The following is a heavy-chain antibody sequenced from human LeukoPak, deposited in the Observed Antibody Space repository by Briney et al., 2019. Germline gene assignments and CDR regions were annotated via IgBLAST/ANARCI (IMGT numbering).Heavy chain of an antibody. V-gene: IGHV3-30*02. J-gene: IGHJ4*02. CDR2: IRYDGSNK. CDR1: GFTFSRNG. CDR3: AKDLGAGVVKGLYFDY. Sequence: GWSLRLSCAASGFTFSRNGMHWVRQAPGKGLEWVAFIRYDGSNKYYADSVKGRFTISRDNSKNTLYLQMNSLRAEDTAVYYCAKDLGAGVVKGLYFDYWGQGTLVTVSS. D-gene: IGHD3-22*01.